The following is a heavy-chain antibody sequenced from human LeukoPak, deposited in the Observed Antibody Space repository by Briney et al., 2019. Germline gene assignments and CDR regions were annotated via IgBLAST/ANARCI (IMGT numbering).Heavy chain of an antibody. J-gene: IGHJ4*02. D-gene: IGHD3-16*01. CDR2: IYYSGST. CDR1: GGSISSGGYY. Sequence: SQTLSLTCPVSGGSISSGGYYWSWIRQHPGKGLEWIGYIYYSGSTYYNPSLKSRVTMSVDTSENQFSLKLSSVTAADTAVYYCATTVGSYFDYWSQGTLVTVSS. V-gene: IGHV4-31*03. CDR3: ATTVGSYFDY.